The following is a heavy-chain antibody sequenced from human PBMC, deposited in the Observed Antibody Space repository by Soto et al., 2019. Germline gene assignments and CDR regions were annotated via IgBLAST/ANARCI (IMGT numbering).Heavy chain of an antibody. CDR2: LTPIFGTA. CDR1: GGTFSSYA. Sequence: GASVKLSCKAAGGTFSSYAISWVRQAPRQGREWLAGLTPIFGTAHSAQKFQGRVTITADEKTSTAYMELSSMRCEDTAVYYCARDRTPKLWSAPTYYYDYYGMDVWGQGTTVTVSS. J-gene: IGHJ6*02. V-gene: IGHV1-69*13. CDR3: ARDRTPKLWSAPTYYYDYYGMDV. D-gene: IGHD3-16*01.